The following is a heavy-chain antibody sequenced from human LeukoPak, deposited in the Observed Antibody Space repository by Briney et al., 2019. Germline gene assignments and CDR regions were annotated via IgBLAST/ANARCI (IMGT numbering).Heavy chain of an antibody. CDR3: ASPAGRAYCGGDCSLDY. Sequence: GASLQISCQCSGYIFTSYWIGWVRQMPGKGLEWMGIIYPGDSDTRYSPSFQGQVTISADKSISTAYLQWSSLKASDTAMYYCASPAGRAYCGGDCSLDYWGQGTLVTVSS. J-gene: IGHJ4*02. D-gene: IGHD2-21*02. V-gene: IGHV5-51*01. CDR2: IYPGDSDT. CDR1: GYIFTSYW.